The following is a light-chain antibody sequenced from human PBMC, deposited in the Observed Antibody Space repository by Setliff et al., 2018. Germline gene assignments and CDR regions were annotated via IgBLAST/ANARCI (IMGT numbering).Light chain of an antibody. Sequence: QSALTQPRSVSGSPGQSVTISCTGTSSDVGGYNYVSWYQQHPGKAPKVMIYDVSKRPSGVPDRFFGSKSGNTASLTISGLQAEDEAEYYCCSYAGSYTYVFGTGTKVTVL. J-gene: IGLJ1*01. CDR3: CSYAGSYTYV. V-gene: IGLV2-11*01. CDR2: DVS. CDR1: SSDVGGYNY.